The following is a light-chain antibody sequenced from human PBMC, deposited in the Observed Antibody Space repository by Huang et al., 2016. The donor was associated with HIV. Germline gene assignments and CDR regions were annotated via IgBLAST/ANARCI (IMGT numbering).Light chain of an antibody. Sequence: DIQMTQSPSSLSASVGDRVTITCQASQDISNYLNWYQQKPGKAPKLLLYDASNLETGVTSRFSGSGSGTDFTFTISSLQPEDTATYYCQQYNNLPTFGQGTKLEIK. V-gene: IGKV1-33*01. J-gene: IGKJ2*01. CDR1: QDISNY. CDR3: QQYNNLPT. CDR2: DAS.